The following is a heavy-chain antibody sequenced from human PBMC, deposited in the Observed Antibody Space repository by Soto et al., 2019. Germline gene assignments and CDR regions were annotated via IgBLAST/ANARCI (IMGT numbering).Heavy chain of an antibody. J-gene: IGHJ4*02. D-gene: IGHD2-21*02. Sequence: LILSCAASGFIFSSFPMHWFRQAPGKGLEWVAVVSKDGSDKHYADSVKGRFTISRDNSENTLHLQMNSLRPEDTGVYYCARSYCGDNCALDYWGQGTPVTVSS. CDR1: GFIFSSFP. CDR2: VSKDGSDK. V-gene: IGHV3-30-3*01. CDR3: ARSYCGDNCALDY.